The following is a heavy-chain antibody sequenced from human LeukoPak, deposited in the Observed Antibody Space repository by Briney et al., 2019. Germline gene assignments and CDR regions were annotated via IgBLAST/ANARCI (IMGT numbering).Heavy chain of an antibody. CDR2: MNPYSGNT. Sequence: ASVKVSCKASGYTFTNYDIHWVRQATGQGREWMGWMNPYSGNTGYAQNLQGRITITRNTSISTAYMELSSLRSEDTAVYYCARTQQLVLRSPLDPWGQGTLVTVSS. V-gene: IGHV1-8*03. D-gene: IGHD6-13*01. CDR3: ARTQQLVLRSPLDP. J-gene: IGHJ5*02. CDR1: GYTFTNYD.